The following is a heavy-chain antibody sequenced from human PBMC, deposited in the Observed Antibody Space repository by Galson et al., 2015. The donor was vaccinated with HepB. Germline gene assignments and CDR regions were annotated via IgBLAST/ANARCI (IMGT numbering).Heavy chain of an antibody. V-gene: IGHV3-48*01. CDR1: GFPYSTSN. D-gene: IGHD2-15*01. CDR2: IDSTSRAI. Sequence: SLRLSCAASGFPYSTSNMVWFRQAAGKGLEWLSYIDSTSRAIYYADSVKGRFTVSRDNGQNSLSLQMNSLRVGDTAVYYCARDVPTLGGAFDIWGQGTIVSVSA. CDR3: ARDVPTLGGAFDI. J-gene: IGHJ3*02.